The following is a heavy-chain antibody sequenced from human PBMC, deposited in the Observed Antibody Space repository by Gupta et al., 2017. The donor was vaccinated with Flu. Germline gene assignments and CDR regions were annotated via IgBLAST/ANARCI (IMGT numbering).Heavy chain of an antibody. CDR3: AKDWRWDNNNYGMNV. D-gene: IGHD5-24*01. Sequence: ERVVEAGGGVVRPGRYLRLSCAASGFGFSNDGMHGVRQAPGKGLEWVAVISHDGSNYYHTDSVKGRFTISRDNSKNTLYLQMSSLITEDPAVYYCAKDWRWDNNNYGMNVWGHGTTVTVSS. CDR1: GFGFSNDG. V-gene: IGHV3-30*18. J-gene: IGHJ6*02. CDR2: ISHDGSNY.